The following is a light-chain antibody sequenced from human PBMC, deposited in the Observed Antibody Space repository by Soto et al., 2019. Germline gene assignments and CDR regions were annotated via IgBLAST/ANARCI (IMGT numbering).Light chain of an antibody. J-gene: IGLJ1*01. V-gene: IGLV2-14*01. CDR2: EVT. CDR3: GSYSSTDTPFV. Sequence: QSALTQPASVSGSPGQSITISCTGTSSDVGAYNRVSWYQQRSGKAPKLMVYEVTNRPSGASNRFSGSKSANTASLTISGLQAEDEADYYCGSYSSTDTPFVFGTGTKVTVL. CDR1: SSDVGAYNR.